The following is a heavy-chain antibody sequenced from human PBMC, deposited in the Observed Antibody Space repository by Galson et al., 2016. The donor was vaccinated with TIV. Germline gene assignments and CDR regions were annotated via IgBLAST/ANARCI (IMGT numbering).Heavy chain of an antibody. CDR2: FIPLFGTA. CDR3: AKDRNTAMDTYHEYYGMDV. Sequence: SVKVSCKASGDTFSTYPFNWVRQAPGQGLEWVGGFIPLFGTANYAQNFQGRVTITADESTSTLYMEVSSLRSEDTAVYYCAKDRNTAMDTYHEYYGMDVWGQGTTVIVSS. CDR1: GDTFSTYP. J-gene: IGHJ6*02. V-gene: IGHV1-69*13. D-gene: IGHD5-18*01.